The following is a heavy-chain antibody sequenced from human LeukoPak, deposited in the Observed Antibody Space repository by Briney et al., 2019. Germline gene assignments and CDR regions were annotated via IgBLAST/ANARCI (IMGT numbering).Heavy chain of an antibody. J-gene: IGHJ4*02. CDR3: ARGISSGWYRYFDY. D-gene: IGHD6-19*01. V-gene: IGHV3-23*01. CDR2: INNSGGRT. CDR1: GFTFSKYD. Sequence: GGSLRLSCAASGFTFSKYDMSWVRQGPGKGPEWVSGINNSGGRTYYADSVKGWFTISRDNSKNTLYLQMNSLRAEDTAVYYCARGISSGWYRYFDYWGQGTLVTVSS.